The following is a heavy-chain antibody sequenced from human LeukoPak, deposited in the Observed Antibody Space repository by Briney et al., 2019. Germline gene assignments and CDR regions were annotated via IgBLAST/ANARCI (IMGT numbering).Heavy chain of an antibody. V-gene: IGHV1-18*01. J-gene: IGHJ4*02. CDR3: ARVHIVVVPAAILYYFDY. Sequence: EASVKVSCKASGYTFTSYGISWVRQAPGQGLEWMGWISAYNGNTNYAQKLQGRVTMTTDTSTSTAYMELRSLRSDDTAVYYCARVHIVVVPAAILYYFDYWGQGTLVTVSS. CDR2: ISAYNGNT. D-gene: IGHD2-2*02. CDR1: GYTFTSYG.